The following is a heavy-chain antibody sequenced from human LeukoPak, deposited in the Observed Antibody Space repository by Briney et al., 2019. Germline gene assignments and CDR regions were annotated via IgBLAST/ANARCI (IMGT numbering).Heavy chain of an antibody. V-gene: IGHV1-46*01. D-gene: IGHD3-22*01. J-gene: IGHJ4*02. Sequence: GASVKVSCKCSGYTFTRYYRHGVGQARGQGREWMGIINPSGGRTSYVQRFQGRVTITMDMSTSTVYIDLSSLRSEDTAVYYCARGPGEGASSGYYYGKPEDPAEYYFHYWGQGTLVTVSS. CDR1: GYTFTRYY. CDR3: ARGPGEGASSGYYYGKPEDPAEYYFHY. CDR2: INPSGGRT.